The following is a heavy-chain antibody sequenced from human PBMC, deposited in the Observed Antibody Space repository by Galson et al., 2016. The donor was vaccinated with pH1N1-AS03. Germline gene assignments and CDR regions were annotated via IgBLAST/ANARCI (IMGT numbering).Heavy chain of an antibody. CDR3: ARNRLYSSQLGVDY. J-gene: IGHJ4*02. CDR2: ISGSGEDT. V-gene: IGHV3-23*01. CDR1: GFSFSSYA. Sequence: SLRLSCAASGFSFSSYATSWVRQAPGKGLEWVSSISGSGEDTYYADSVKGRFTISRDSPKSTVSMQVNSLRAEETAVYVCARNRLYSSQLGVDYWARRTLVAVSA. D-gene: IGHD6-13*01.